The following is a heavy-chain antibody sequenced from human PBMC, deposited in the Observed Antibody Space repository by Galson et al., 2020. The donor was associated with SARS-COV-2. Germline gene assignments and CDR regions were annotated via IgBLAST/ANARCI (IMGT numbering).Heavy chain of an antibody. CDR1: GFTFSSFW. J-gene: IGHJ5*02. CDR3: ARLAVAGPTGP. Sequence: GESLKISCAASGFTFSSFWMHWVRQAPGKGLVWVARINSDGSATTYADSVRGRFTISRDNAKNTLYLQMNSLRAEDTAVYHCARLAVAGPTGPWGQGTLVTVSS. CDR2: INSDGSAT. V-gene: IGHV3-74*01. D-gene: IGHD6-19*01.